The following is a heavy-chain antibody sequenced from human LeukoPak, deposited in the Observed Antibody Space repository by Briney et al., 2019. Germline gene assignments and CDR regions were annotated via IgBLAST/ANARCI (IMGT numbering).Heavy chain of an antibody. D-gene: IGHD6-19*01. J-gene: IGHJ4*02. CDR3: AREGYASGWNDY. Sequence: PSETLSLTCTVSGASISSYYWSWIRRTPGKGLEWIGYIYYSGTTNYNSSFQRRVTISVDVSKNQFSLKLRSVTAADTAVYYCAREGYASGWNDYWGQGILVTVSS. V-gene: IGHV4-59*01. CDR2: IYYSGTT. CDR1: GASISSYY.